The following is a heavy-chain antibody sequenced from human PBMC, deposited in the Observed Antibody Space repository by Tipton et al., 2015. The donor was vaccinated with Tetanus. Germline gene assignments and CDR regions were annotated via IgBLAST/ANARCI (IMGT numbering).Heavy chain of an antibody. Sequence: SLRLSCAASGFTFSGYAKAWVRQAPGKGLECVSSISGRGGTTSYADFVKGRFTISRDNSKNTLYLQMNSLRAEDTAVYYCARALYGGCDYWGQGTLVTVSP. D-gene: IGHD3-16*01. J-gene: IGHJ4*02. CDR1: GFTFSGYA. CDR2: ISGRGGTT. V-gene: IGHV3-23*01. CDR3: ARALYGGCDY.